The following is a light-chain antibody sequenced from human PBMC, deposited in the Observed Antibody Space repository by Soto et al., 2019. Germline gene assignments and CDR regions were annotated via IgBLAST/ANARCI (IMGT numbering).Light chain of an antibody. J-gene: IGKJ1*01. Sequence: EIVLTQSPGTLSLSPWERATLSCRASESVSDDLAWYQQKPGRAPRLLLYRASTRAAGVSARISGSGSGTEFTLSISSLQPEDSAVYYCQQYYNWPPWTFGQGTKVDIK. CDR3: QQYYNWPPWT. V-gene: IGKV3-15*01. CDR2: RAS. CDR1: ESVSDD.